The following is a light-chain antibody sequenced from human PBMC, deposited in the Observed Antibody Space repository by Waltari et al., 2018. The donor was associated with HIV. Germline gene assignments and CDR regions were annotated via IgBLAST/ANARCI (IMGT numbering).Light chain of an antibody. Sequence: DIQMTQSPSSLSASVGDRVTITCRASQGLSKSLAWYQQKPGRAPKVLLHGTSSLGSGVPSRFSGSGSGTDYTLTISSLQPEDFATYYCQQYDSTPWTFGQGTKVEIK. V-gene: IGKV1-NL1*01. J-gene: IGKJ1*01. CDR3: QQYDSTPWT. CDR2: GTS. CDR1: QGLSKS.